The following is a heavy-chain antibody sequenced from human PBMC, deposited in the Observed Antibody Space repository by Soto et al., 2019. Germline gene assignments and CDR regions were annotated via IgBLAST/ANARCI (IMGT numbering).Heavy chain of an antibody. D-gene: IGHD6-19*01. V-gene: IGHV1-8*01. CDR1: GYTFTSYD. J-gene: IGHJ5*02. Sequence: VASVKVSCKASGYTFTSYDINWVRRATGQGLEWMGWMNPNSGNTGYAQKFQGRVTMTRNTSISTAYMELSSLRSEDTAVYYCARDIAVAERSRFDPWGQGTLVTVSS. CDR3: ARDIAVAERSRFDP. CDR2: MNPNSGNT.